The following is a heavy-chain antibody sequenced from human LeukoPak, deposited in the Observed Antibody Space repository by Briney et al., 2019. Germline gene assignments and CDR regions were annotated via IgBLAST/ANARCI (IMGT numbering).Heavy chain of an antibody. Sequence: GGSLRLSCTASGLTLSTAWMSWVRQAPGKGLEYVSAISSNGDNTYYADSVKGRFTISRDNSKNTLYLQMSSLRADDTAVYYCVRGTGYWGQGTLVTVSS. J-gene: IGHJ4*02. CDR1: GLTLSTAW. CDR3: VRGTGY. V-gene: IGHV3-64D*06. CDR2: ISSNGDNT.